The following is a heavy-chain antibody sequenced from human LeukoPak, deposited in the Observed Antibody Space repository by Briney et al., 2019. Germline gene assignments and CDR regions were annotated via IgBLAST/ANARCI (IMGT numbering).Heavy chain of an antibody. V-gene: IGHV5-51*01. D-gene: IGHD2-15*01. CDR1: GYSFTNYW. Sequence: LGESLKISCKGSGYSFTNYWIGWVRQMPGKGLEWMGIIYPGDSDTRYSPSFQGQVTISADKSISTAYLQWSSLKASDTAMYYCARRIGYCSGGSCYELDYWGQGTLVTVSS. CDR3: ARRIGYCSGGSCYELDY. J-gene: IGHJ4*02. CDR2: IYPGDSDT.